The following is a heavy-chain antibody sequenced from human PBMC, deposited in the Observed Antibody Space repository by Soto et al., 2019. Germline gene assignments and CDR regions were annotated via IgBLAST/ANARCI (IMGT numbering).Heavy chain of an antibody. J-gene: IGHJ4*02. CDR1: GGSISSGNYY. D-gene: IGHD3-10*01. CDR3: ARSVREVTAMVRGFDY. Sequence: SETLSLTCTVSGGSISSGNYYWSWIRQPPGKGLEWIGYIYYSGSTYYNPSLKSRLTISVDTSKNQFSLKLSSVTAADTAVYYCARSVREVTAMVRGFDYWGQGTLVTVSS. V-gene: IGHV4-30-4*01. CDR2: IYYSGST.